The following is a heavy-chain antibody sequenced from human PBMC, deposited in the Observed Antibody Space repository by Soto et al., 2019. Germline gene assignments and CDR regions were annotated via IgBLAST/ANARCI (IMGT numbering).Heavy chain of an antibody. V-gene: IGHV3-23*01. CDR2: IGGGGTDT. CDR1: GSTFSSYA. Sequence: EVQLLESGGELVQPGGSLRLSCAASGSTFSSYAMSWVRQAPGKVMEWVSGIGGGGTDTYYAKSVRGRFTISRGNSDLTLSLTLLCLTADDTAVYLCAKWGAIALAGHACSGMDVWGQGNGVGVSS. J-gene: IGHJ6*02. D-gene: IGHD6-19*01. CDR3: AKWGAIALAGHACSGMDV.